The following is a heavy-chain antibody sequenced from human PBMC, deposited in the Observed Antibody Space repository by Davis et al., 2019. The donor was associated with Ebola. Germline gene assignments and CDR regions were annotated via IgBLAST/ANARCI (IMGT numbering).Heavy chain of an antibody. CDR3: ARDVVVVAATDWFDH. D-gene: IGHD2-15*01. J-gene: IGHJ5*02. CDR1: GYTFTSCG. V-gene: IGHV1-18*01. CDR2: ISAYTGDT. Sequence: ASVKVSCKASGYTFTSCGISWVRQAPGQGLEWMGWISAYTGDTNYAQKFQGRVTMTTDTSTSTAYMELRSLRSDDTAVYYCARDVVVVAATDWFDHWGQGTLVTVSS.